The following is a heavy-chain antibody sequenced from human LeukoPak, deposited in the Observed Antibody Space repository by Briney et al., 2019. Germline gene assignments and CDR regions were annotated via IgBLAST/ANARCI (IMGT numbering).Heavy chain of an antibody. V-gene: IGHV3-21*01. CDR1: GFTFSSYS. CDR2: ISSSSSYI. D-gene: IGHD1-26*01. Sequence: RSGGSLRLSCAASGFTFSSYSMNWVRQAPGKGLEWVSSISSSSSYIYYADSVKGRFTISRDNAKNSLYLQMNSLRAEDTAVYYCARSGGDSGSYYGDYFDYWGQGTLVTVSS. J-gene: IGHJ4*02. CDR3: ARSGGDSGSYYGDYFDY.